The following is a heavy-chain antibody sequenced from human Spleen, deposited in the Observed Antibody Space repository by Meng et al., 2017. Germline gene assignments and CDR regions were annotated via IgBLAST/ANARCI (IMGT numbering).Heavy chain of an antibody. J-gene: IGHJ4*02. D-gene: IGHD4-23*01. V-gene: IGHV3-11*01. Sequence: QVQLVESGGGLVKPGGSLRLSCAASGFTFSDYYMSWIRQAPGKGLEWISYISTSGNTIYYTDSVKGRFAISRDNAKNSLYLQMSSLRAEDTAVYYCARGFNGGNSGAFGYWGQGTLVTVYS. CDR3: ARGFNGGNSGAFGY. CDR1: GFTFSDYY. CDR2: ISTSGNTI.